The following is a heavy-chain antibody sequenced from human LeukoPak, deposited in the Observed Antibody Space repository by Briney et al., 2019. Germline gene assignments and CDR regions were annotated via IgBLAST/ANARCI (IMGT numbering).Heavy chain of an antibody. V-gene: IGHV4-39*01. CDR2: IYYSGSA. CDR1: GGSISKSSSY. J-gene: IGHJ4*02. CDR3: ARHSYFDY. Sequence: PSETLSLTCTVSGGSISKSSSYWGWIRQPPGKGLEWIGTIYYSGSAYYNPSLKSRVTISVDTSKNQFSLKLSSVTAADTAVYYCARHSYFDYWGQGTLVTVSS.